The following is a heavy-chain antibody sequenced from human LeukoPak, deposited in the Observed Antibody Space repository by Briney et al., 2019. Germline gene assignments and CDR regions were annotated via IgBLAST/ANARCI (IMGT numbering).Heavy chain of an antibody. CDR2: INEDGSTT. CDR1: GFTFSSNW. V-gene: IGHV3-74*01. D-gene: IGHD3-22*01. Sequence: GGSLRPSCAASGFTFSSNWMHWVRQAPGKGLVWVSRINEDGSTTNYADSVKGRSTIFRDNAKNTLYLQMNSLRAEDTAMYYCASPALGQVTMKPWGQGTLVTVSS. CDR3: ASPALGQVTMKP. J-gene: IGHJ5*02.